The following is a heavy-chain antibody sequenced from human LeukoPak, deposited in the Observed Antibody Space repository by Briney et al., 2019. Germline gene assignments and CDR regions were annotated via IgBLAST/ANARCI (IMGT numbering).Heavy chain of an antibody. J-gene: IGHJ3*02. V-gene: IGHV3-7*04. CDR2: IKQDGSEK. D-gene: IGHD1-26*01. Sequence: PGGSLRLSCAASGFTFSSYWMSWVRQAPGKGLESVANIKQDGSEKYYVDSVKGRFTISRDNAKNSLYLQMNSLRAEDTAVYYCARDAQIESYYDAFDIWGQGTMVTVSS. CDR3: ARDAQIESYYDAFDI. CDR1: GFTFSSYW.